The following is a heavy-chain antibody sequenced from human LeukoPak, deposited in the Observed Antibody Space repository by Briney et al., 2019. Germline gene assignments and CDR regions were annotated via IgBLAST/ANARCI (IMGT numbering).Heavy chain of an antibody. CDR2: IRYDGTHK. Sequence: GGSLRLSCAASGFSFSTYGMHWVRQAPGKGLEWVAFIRYDGTHKYYTDSVKGRFTIPRDNSKNTLYLQMNNLRAEDTALYYCDKISGYYPFDYWGQGTLVTVSS. CDR1: GFSFSTYG. V-gene: IGHV3-30*02. J-gene: IGHJ4*02. CDR3: DKISGYYPFDY. D-gene: IGHD3-22*01.